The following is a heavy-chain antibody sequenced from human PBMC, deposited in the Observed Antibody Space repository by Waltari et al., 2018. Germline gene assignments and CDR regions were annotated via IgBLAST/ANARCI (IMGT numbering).Heavy chain of an antibody. CDR2: IYSVGST. J-gene: IGHJ4*02. Sequence: EVQLVESGGGLIQPGGSLRLSCAASGFTVSSNYMSWVRQAPGKGLEWVSVIYSVGSTYYADSVKGRFTISRDNSKNTLYLQMNSLRAEDTAVYYCARDQRGYSYGYYFDYWGQGTLVTVSS. V-gene: IGHV3-53*01. CDR3: ARDQRGYSYGYYFDY. D-gene: IGHD5-18*01. CDR1: GFTVSSNY.